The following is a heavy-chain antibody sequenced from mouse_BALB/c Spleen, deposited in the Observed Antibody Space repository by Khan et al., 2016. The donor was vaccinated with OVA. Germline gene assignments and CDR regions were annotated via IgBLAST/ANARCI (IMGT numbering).Heavy chain of an antibody. D-gene: IGHD2-14*01. J-gene: IGHJ2*01. CDR2: ISSGGTT. V-gene: IGHV5-6-5*01. Sequence: EVQLVESGGDLVKPGGSLKLSCAVSGFTFSSYVMSWVRQTPEKRLEWVASISSGGTTAYPDNVQGRFTISRDNARNIMYLQMSSLRSDDTAMYYCAREAYRYDEYYFDYWGQGTTLTVSS. CDR3: AREAYRYDEYYFDY. CDR1: GFTFSSYV.